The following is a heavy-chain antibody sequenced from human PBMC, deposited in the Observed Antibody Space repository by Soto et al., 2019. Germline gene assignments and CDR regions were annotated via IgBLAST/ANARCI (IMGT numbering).Heavy chain of an antibody. CDR2: SYYSGST. J-gene: IGHJ4*02. D-gene: IGHD2-21*02. CDR1: GGSISSGGYY. CDR3: ARVFCGGNCYPNY. V-gene: IGHV4-31*03. Sequence: QVQLQESGPGLVKPSQTLSLTCTVSGGSISSGGYYWSWIRQHPVKGLEWIGYSYYSGSTYYNPSLKSRVTISLDTSKNQFSLKLSSATAADTAVYYCARVFCGGNCYPNYWGQGTLVTVSS.